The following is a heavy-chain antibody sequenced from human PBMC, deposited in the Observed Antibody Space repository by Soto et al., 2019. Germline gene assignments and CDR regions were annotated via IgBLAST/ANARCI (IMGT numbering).Heavy chain of an antibody. CDR1: GFTFSSYA. CDR3: AKDPAPYSGSYRYYYYGMDV. J-gene: IGHJ6*02. V-gene: IGHV3-23*01. Sequence: PGGSLRLSCAASGFTFSSYAMSWVRQAPGKGLEWVPAISGSGGSTYYADSVKGRFTISRDNSKNTLYLQMNSLRAEDTAVYYCAKDPAPYSGSYRYYYYGMDVWGQGTTVTVSS. D-gene: IGHD1-26*01. CDR2: ISGSGGST.